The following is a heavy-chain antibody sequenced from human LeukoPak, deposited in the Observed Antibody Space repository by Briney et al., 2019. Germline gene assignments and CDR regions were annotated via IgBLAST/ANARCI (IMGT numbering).Heavy chain of an antibody. CDR3: ARDGAITMVRGVTFDY. D-gene: IGHD3-10*01. CDR1: GFTFSSYS. V-gene: IGHV3-21*01. CDR2: ISSSSSYI. Sequence: AGGSLRLSRAASGFTFSSYSMNWVRQAPGKGLEWVSSISSSSSYIYYADSVKGRFTISRDNAKNSLYLQMNSLRAEDTAVYYCARDGAITMVRGVTFDYWGQGTLVTVSS. J-gene: IGHJ4*02.